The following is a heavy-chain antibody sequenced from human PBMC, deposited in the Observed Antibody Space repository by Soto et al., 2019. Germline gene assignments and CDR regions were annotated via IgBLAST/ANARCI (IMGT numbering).Heavy chain of an antibody. Sequence: GASVKVSCKASGYTFTSYGISWVRQAPGQGLEWMGWISAYNGNTNYAQKLQGRVTMTTDTSTSTAYMELRSLRSDDTAVYYCARDDVYMTTPHGIDYWGQGTLVTVSS. J-gene: IGHJ4*02. V-gene: IGHV1-18*01. CDR3: ARDDVYMTTPHGIDY. CDR1: GYTFTSYG. D-gene: IGHD4-4*01. CDR2: ISAYNGNT.